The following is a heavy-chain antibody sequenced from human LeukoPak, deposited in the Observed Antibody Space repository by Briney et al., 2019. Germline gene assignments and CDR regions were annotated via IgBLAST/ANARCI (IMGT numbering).Heavy chain of an antibody. J-gene: IGHJ4*02. CDR1: GFTFSSYE. CDR3: ATSLSYYDSSGSHY. CDR2: INSDETST. Sequence: PGGSLRLSCAASGFTFSSYEMNWVRQAPGKGLVWVSRINSDETSTSHADSVKGRFTISRDNAKNTLYLQMNSLRDEDTAVYYCATSLSYYDSSGSHYWGQGTLVTVSS. V-gene: IGHV3-74*01. D-gene: IGHD3-22*01.